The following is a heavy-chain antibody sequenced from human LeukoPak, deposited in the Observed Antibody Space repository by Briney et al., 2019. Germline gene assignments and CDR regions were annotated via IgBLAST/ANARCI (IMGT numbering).Heavy chain of an antibody. CDR1: GFTFSSFA. D-gene: IGHD5-24*01. CDR2: IGGSGGST. J-gene: IGHJ4*02. V-gene: IGHV3-23*01. Sequence: GGSLRLSCAASGFTFSSFAMSWVRQAPGMGLEWVSAIGGSGGSTYYADSVKGRFTISRDNSKNTLYLQMNSLRAEDTAVYYCAKGSSTVTTVDHWGQGTLVTVSS. CDR3: AKGSSTVTTVDH.